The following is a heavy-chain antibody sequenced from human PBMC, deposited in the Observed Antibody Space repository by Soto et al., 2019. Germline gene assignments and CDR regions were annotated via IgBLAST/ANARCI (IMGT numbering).Heavy chain of an antibody. V-gene: IGHV4-59*08. CDR2: IYYSGST. J-gene: IGHJ4*02. Sequence: SETLSLTCTFSGGSISSYYWSLIRQPPGKGLEWIGYIYYSGSTNYNPSLKSRVTISVDTSKNQFSLKLSSVTAADTAVYYCARHRGWLQFGYFDYWGQGTLVTVSS. D-gene: IGHD5-12*01. CDR1: GGSISSYY. CDR3: ARHRGWLQFGYFDY.